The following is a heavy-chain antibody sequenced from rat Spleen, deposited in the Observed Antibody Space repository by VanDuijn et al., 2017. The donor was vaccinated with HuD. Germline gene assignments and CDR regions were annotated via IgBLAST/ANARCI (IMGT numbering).Heavy chain of an antibody. Sequence: EVQLVESGGGLVQPGRSLKLSCAASGFTFSDYYMAWVRQAPKKGLEWVASISYEGSSTYYGDSVKGRFTISRDNAKSTLYLQMDSLRSEDTATYYCTRGEQLGGDYWGQGVMVTVSS. CDR2: ISYEGSST. J-gene: IGHJ2*01. CDR1: GFTFSDYY. CDR3: TRGEQLGGDY. D-gene: IGHD1-10*01. V-gene: IGHV5-22*01.